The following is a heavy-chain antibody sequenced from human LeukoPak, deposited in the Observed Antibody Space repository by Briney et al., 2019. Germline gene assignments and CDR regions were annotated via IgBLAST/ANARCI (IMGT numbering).Heavy chain of an antibody. Sequence: PSETLSLTCSVSGGSISNSGYYWGWIRQPPGKGLEWIGSIYYSGSTYYNPSLKSRVTISVDTSKNQFSLKLSSVTAADTAVYYCASRSSGYSSGWLVFDYWGQGTLVTVCS. CDR3: ASRSSGYSSGWLVFDY. V-gene: IGHV4-39*01. CDR1: GGSISNSGYY. J-gene: IGHJ4*02. D-gene: IGHD6-19*01. CDR2: IYYSGST.